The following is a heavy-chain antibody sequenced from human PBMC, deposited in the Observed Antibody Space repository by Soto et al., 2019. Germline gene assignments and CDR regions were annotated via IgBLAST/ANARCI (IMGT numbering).Heavy chain of an antibody. CDR3: VRGCGRSSCPYYLAV. CDR2: IKQDVSDK. J-gene: IGHJ6*03. V-gene: IGHV3-7*01. D-gene: IGHD2-2*01. CDR1: GFNCINHW. Sequence: GGSQRLSWVASGFNCINHWRSWVRLVPGTGLQWVATIKQDVSDKYYVDSAKVRFAVSRDTAKNSLDLQMNSLRGDDTAVYLCVRGCGRSSCPYYLAVWGKGTTVPVSS.